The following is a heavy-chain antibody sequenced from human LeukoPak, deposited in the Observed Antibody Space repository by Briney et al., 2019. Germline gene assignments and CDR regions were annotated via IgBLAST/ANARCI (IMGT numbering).Heavy chain of an antibody. Sequence: PGGSLRLSCAASGFTFSSYGMHWVRQAPGKGLEWVAFIRYDGSNKYYADSVKGRFTISRDNSKNTLYLQMNSLRAEDTAVYYCAKDQGGCSSTSCYRVLDYWGQGTLVTVSS. D-gene: IGHD2-2*02. J-gene: IGHJ4*02. V-gene: IGHV3-30*02. CDR3: AKDQGGCSSTSCYRVLDY. CDR1: GFTFSSYG. CDR2: IRYDGSNK.